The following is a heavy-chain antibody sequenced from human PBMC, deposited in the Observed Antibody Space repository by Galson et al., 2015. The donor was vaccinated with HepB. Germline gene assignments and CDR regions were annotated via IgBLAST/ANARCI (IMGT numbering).Heavy chain of an antibody. D-gene: IGHD3-10*01. Sequence: SLRLSCAASGFTFSSYDMHWVRQAPGKGLEWVAFIRYDGSNKYYADSVKGRFTISRDNSKNTLYLQMNSLRAEDTAVYYCAKVLVVRGVGVDYWGQGTLVTVSS. CDR1: GFTFSSYD. V-gene: IGHV3-30*02. CDR2: IRYDGSNK. CDR3: AKVLVVRGVGVDY. J-gene: IGHJ4*02.